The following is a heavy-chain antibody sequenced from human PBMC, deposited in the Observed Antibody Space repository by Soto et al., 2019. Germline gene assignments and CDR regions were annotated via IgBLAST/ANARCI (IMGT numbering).Heavy chain of an antibody. CDR2: ISYDGSNK. CDR3: ATDTDWFDP. D-gene: IGHD2-8*02. V-gene: IGHV3-30*03. Sequence: QVQLVESGGGVVQPGRSLRLSCAASGFTFSSYGMHWVRQAPGKGLEWVAVISYDGSNKYYADSVKGRFTISRDNSKNTLYLQMNSLRAEDTAVYYCATDTDWFDPWGQGTLVTVSS. CDR1: GFTFSSYG. J-gene: IGHJ5*02.